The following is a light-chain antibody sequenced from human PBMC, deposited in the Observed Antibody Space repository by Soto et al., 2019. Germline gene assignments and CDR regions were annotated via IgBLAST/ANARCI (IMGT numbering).Light chain of an antibody. Sequence: EVLMTQSPATLSVSPGERATLSCRASQSVSGKLAWYQQKPDQAPRLLIYDASTRATGIPARFSGSGSGTEFTLTISSLQSEDFAVYYCQQSNNWPWTFGQGTKVDNK. CDR3: QQSNNWPWT. CDR2: DAS. V-gene: IGKV3-15*01. J-gene: IGKJ1*01. CDR1: QSVSGK.